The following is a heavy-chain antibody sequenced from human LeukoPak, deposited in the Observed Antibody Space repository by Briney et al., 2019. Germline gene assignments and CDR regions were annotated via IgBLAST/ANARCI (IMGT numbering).Heavy chain of an antibody. CDR2: ISYDGSNK. CDR3: AKGRENMPPC. V-gene: IGHV3-30-3*01. J-gene: IGHJ4*02. CDR1: GFTFSSYA. D-gene: IGHD2-2*01. Sequence: PGGSLRLSCAASGFTFSSYAMHWVRQAPGKGLEWVAVISYDGSNKYYADSVKGRFTISRDNSKNTLYLQMNSLRAEDTAVYYCAKGRENMPPCWGQGTLVTVSS.